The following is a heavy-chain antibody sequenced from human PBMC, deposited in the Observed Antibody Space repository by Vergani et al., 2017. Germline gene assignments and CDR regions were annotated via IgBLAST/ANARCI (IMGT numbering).Heavy chain of an antibody. Sequence: QVQLVQSGAEVKKPGASVKVSCKASGYTFTSYDINWVRQATGQGLEWMGWMNPNSGNTGYAQKFQGRVTMTTDTSTSTAYMELRSLRSDDTAVYYCARGGVVPAAYYYYYYMDVWGKGTTVTVAS. CDR2: MNPNSGNT. CDR3: ARGGVVPAAYYYYYYMDV. V-gene: IGHV1-8*01. CDR1: GYTFTSYD. D-gene: IGHD2-2*01. J-gene: IGHJ6*03.